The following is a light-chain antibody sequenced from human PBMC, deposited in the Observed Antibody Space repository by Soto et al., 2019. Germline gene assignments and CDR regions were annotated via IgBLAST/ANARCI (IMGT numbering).Light chain of an antibody. CDR1: SGSIANNY. V-gene: IGLV6-57*01. Sequence: NFMLTQPHSVSESPGKKVTLSCTRSSGSIANNYVQWYQQRPGSSPTTVIYEDNRRPSGVPDRFSGSIDSSSNSASLSISGLKPEDEADYYCQSYDSTNHWVFGGGTKLTVL. J-gene: IGLJ3*02. CDR3: QSYDSTNHWV. CDR2: EDN.